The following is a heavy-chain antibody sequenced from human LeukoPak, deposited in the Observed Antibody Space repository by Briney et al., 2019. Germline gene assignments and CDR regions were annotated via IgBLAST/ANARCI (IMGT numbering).Heavy chain of an antibody. Sequence: GGSLRLSCAASGFTFSSYAMSWVRQAPGKGLEWVSAISGSGGGTYYADSVKGRFTISRDNSKNTLYLQMNSLRAEDTAVYYCAKVGTVVTLNGVDYWGQGTLVTVSS. J-gene: IGHJ4*02. V-gene: IGHV3-23*01. CDR2: ISGSGGGT. CDR3: AKVGTVVTLNGVDY. D-gene: IGHD4-23*01. CDR1: GFTFSSYA.